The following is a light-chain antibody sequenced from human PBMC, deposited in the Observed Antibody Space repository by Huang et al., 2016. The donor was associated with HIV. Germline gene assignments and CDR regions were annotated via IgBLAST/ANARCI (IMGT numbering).Light chain of an antibody. CDR1: QSIDDY. CDR3: QQRKNWPT. Sequence: EIVLTQSPATLSLSPGERATLSCRAGQSIDDYLAWYQQKPGQPPRLLIYGASARATGVPGRFSGSGSGTDFTLTISSLEPEDFAIYYCQQRKNWPTFGQGTKVEIK. CDR2: GAS. J-gene: IGKJ1*01. V-gene: IGKV3-11*01.